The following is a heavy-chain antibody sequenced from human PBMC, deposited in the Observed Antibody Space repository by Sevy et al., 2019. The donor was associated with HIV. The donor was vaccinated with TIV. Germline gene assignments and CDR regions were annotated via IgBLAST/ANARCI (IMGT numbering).Heavy chain of an antibody. Sequence: ASVKVSCKASGYTSTGYYMHWVRQAPGQGLEWMGRINPNSGGTNYAQKFQGRVTMTRDTSISTAYMELSRLRSDDTAVYYCARGGYSSGWPRKNWFDPWGQGTLVTVSS. D-gene: IGHD6-19*01. CDR3: ARGGYSSGWPRKNWFDP. CDR1: GYTSTGYY. V-gene: IGHV1-2*06. J-gene: IGHJ5*02. CDR2: INPNSGGT.